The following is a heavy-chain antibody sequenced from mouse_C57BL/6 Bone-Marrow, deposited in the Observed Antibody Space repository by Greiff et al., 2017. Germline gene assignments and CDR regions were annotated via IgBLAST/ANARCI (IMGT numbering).Heavy chain of an antibody. J-gene: IGHJ1*03. CDR2: IDPSDSYT. CDR1: GYTFTSYW. CDR3: ARHYGSSSYWYVDV. Sequence: QVQLQQPGAELVKPGASVKLSCKASGYTFTSYWMQWVKQRPGQGLEWIGEIDPSDSYTNYNQKFKGKATLTVDTSSSTAYMQLSSLTSEDSAVYYCARHYGSSSYWYVDVWGTGTTVTGSS. V-gene: IGHV1-50*01. D-gene: IGHD1-1*01.